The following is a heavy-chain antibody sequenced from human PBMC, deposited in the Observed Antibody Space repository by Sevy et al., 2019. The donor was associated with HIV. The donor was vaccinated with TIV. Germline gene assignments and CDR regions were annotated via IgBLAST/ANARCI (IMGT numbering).Heavy chain of an antibody. J-gene: IGHJ4*02. V-gene: IGHV4-59*01. Sequence: SETLSLTCTVSGGSISSFYWNWIRQPPGKGLEWIGYISYSGSTNYNPSLKSRVTISVDTSKNQFSLKLSSVTAADTVVYYCARGIFSYGYWREFDYWGQGNLVTVSS. CDR3: ARGIFSYGYWREFDY. CDR2: ISYSGST. CDR1: GGSISSFY. D-gene: IGHD5-18*01.